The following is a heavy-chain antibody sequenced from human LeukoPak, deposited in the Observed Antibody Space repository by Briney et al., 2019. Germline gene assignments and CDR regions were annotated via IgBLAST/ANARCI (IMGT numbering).Heavy chain of an antibody. V-gene: IGHV5-51*01. CDR1: GYSFTSYW. J-gene: IGHJ5*02. CDR2: ISPGDSDT. CDR3: ARFSVGWFDP. D-gene: IGHD3-3*01. Sequence: GEPLKISCQGSGYSFTSYWIGWVRQMPGKGLEWTGSISPGDSDTRYSPSFRGQVTISADKSISTAYLQWSSLKASDTAMYYCARFSVGWFDPWGQGTLVTVSS.